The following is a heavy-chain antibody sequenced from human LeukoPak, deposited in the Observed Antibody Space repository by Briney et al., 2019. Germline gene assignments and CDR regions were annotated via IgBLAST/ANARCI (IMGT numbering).Heavy chain of an antibody. CDR3: AGVGPALYYYYYGMDV. CDR1: GGSFSGYY. Sequence: SETLSLTCAVYGGSFSGYYWSWIRQPPGKGLEWIGEINHSGSTNYNPSLKSRVTISVDTSKNQFSLKLSSVTAADTAVYYCAGVGPALYYYYYGMDVWGQGTTVIVSS. J-gene: IGHJ6*02. CDR2: INHSGST. V-gene: IGHV4-34*01.